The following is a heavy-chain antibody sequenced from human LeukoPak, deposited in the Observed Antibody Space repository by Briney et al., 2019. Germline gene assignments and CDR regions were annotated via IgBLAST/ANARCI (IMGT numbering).Heavy chain of an antibody. CDR2: ISGRGDRT. CDR1: GFTFRNHE. Sequence: GGSLRLSRAASGFTFRNHEINWVRQAPGKALEWVSYISGRGDRTEYADSVKGRFSISRDNVKNSVNVLMNNLRAEDTAVYYCARVEATYNNIRGDAFDIWGQGTMVTVSS. CDR3: ARVEATYNNIRGDAFDI. V-gene: IGHV3-48*03. D-gene: IGHD1-1*01. J-gene: IGHJ3*02.